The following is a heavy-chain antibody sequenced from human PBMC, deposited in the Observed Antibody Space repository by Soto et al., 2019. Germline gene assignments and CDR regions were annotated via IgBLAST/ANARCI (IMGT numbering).Heavy chain of an antibody. CDR3: ARLRVPEQWLVNWFDP. J-gene: IGHJ5*02. CDR1: GGSVSSGSYY. V-gene: IGHV4-61*01. Sequence: QVQLQESGPGLVKPSETLSLTCTVSGGSVSSGSYYWSWIRQPPGKGLEWIGYIYYSGSTNYNPSLKSRVTISVDTSKNRFSLKLSSVTAADTAVYYCARLRVPEQWLVNWFDPWGQGTLVTVSS. D-gene: IGHD6-19*01. CDR2: IYYSGST.